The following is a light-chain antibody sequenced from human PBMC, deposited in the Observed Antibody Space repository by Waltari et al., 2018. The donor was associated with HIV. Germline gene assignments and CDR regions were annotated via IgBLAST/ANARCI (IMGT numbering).Light chain of an antibody. V-gene: IGLV2-14*01. CDR3: CSYTAIHTLI. CDR1: KRNLGIFDY. Sequence: QSALTQPASVSGSPGQSITISCAGTKRNLGIFDYVSWYQQHPGRAPQLMIFGVYSRPSGVSSRFSGSKSGNTASLTISGLQAEDEANYYCCSYTAIHTLIFGGGTKLTVL. J-gene: IGLJ2*01. CDR2: GVY.